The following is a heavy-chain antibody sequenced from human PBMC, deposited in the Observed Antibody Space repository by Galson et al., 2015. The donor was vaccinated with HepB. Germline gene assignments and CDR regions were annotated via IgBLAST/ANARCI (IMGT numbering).Heavy chain of an antibody. Sequence: SLRLSCAASGFRFSGSVIHWVRQASGKGLEWVGRIRGNADGYATAYAASLKGRFIISRDDSKNTAYLQMNSLKTEDTAVYYCSRHDGYSSGWHIDYWGQGTLVIASS. CDR3: SRHDGYSSGWHIDY. CDR2: IRGNADGYAT. J-gene: IGHJ4*02. CDR1: GFRFSGSV. V-gene: IGHV3-73*01. D-gene: IGHD6-19*01.